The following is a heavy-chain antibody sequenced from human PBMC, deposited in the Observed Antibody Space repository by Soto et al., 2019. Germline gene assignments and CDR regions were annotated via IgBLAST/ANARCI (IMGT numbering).Heavy chain of an antibody. Sequence: GGSLRLYCAASGFPFDDYAMHWVRQAPGKGLEWVSFISWDGDITYYADSVKGRFTISRDNSQNSLYLQMNSLRGEDTAFYYCAKGGGYTYGLFDYWGQGTQVTVSS. CDR3: AKGGGYTYGLFDY. V-gene: IGHV3-43D*04. CDR2: ISWDGDIT. CDR1: GFPFDDYA. D-gene: IGHD5-18*01. J-gene: IGHJ4*02.